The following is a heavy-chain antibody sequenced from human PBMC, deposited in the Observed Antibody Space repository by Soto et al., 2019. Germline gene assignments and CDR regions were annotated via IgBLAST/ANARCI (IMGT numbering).Heavy chain of an antibody. CDR1: GCTFSSYA. D-gene: IGHD2-15*01. Sequence: ASLKVSCNASGCTFSSYAMSWVRQAPGQGLEWMGGIIPIFGTANYAQKFQGRVTITADKSTSTAYMELSSLRSEDTAVYYCARGLDCSGGSCFEYFQHWGQGTLVTVSS. CDR3: ARGLDCSGGSCFEYFQH. V-gene: IGHV1-69*06. J-gene: IGHJ1*01. CDR2: IIPIFGTA.